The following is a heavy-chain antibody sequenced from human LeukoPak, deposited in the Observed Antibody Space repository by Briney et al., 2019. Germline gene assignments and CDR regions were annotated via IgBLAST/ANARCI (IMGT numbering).Heavy chain of an antibody. V-gene: IGHV4-39*07. CDR2: IYYSGST. J-gene: IGHJ3*02. CDR1: GGPISSSSYY. D-gene: IGHD3-22*01. Sequence: SETLSLTCTVSGGPISSSSYYWGWIRQPPGKGLEWIGSIYYSGSTYYNPSLKSRVTISVDTSKNQFSLKLSSVTAADTAVYYCARSPYYYDSSGYYYVRGVAFDIWGQGTMVTVSS. CDR3: ARSPYYYDSSGYYYVRGVAFDI.